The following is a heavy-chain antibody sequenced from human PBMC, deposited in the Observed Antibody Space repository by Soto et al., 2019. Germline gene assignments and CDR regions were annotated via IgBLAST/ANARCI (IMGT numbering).Heavy chain of an antibody. J-gene: IGHJ5*02. V-gene: IGHV3-21*01. D-gene: IGHD3-10*01. Sequence: XESLSLSYAASGFTFSSYSMNWVRQAPGKGLEWVSSISSSSSYIYYADSVKGRFTISRDNAKNSLYLQMNSLRAEDTAVYYCAREEVRGSKGILWFDPCGQGTLVTVSS. CDR3: AREEVRGSKGILWFDP. CDR2: ISSSSSYI. CDR1: GFTFSSYS.